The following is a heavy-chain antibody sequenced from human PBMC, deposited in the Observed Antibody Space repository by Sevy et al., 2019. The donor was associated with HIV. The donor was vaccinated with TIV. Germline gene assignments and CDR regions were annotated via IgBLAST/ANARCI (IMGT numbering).Heavy chain of an antibody. D-gene: IGHD2-15*01. CDR3: TTVGLRYYSGSSSYQGDWFDP. CDR2: FAPQYGET. CDR1: GYTLTKLS. Sequence: ASVKVSCKVSGYTLTKLSIHWVRQAPGKGLEWMGEFAPQYGETIYAQRFQGRLTMTEGTSPDTAFMELSSLTSEETAIYYCTTVGLRYYSGSSSYQGDWFDPWGQGTLVTVSS. V-gene: IGHV1-24*01. J-gene: IGHJ5*02.